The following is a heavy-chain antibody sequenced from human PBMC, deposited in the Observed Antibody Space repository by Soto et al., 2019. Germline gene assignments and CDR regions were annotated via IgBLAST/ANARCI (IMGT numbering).Heavy chain of an antibody. CDR2: IRNKAYGGTT. V-gene: IGHV3-49*03. CDR1: GFTFADYT. Sequence: GGSLRLSCTTSGFTFADYTLSWFRQAPGKGLEWLGFIRNKAYGGTTEYAASVKGRFSISRDDSKSIAYLQMNSLKTEDTAVYYCTRDGRYSGYPPPAFWGQGTLVTVSS. J-gene: IGHJ4*02. D-gene: IGHD5-12*01. CDR3: TRDGRYSGYPPPAF.